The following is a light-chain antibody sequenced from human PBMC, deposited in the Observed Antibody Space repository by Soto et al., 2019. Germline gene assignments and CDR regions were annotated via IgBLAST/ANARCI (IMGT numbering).Light chain of an antibody. J-gene: IGKJ1*01. CDR1: QSVSSY. Sequence: EIVLTQSPATLSLSPGERATLSCRASQSVSSYLAWYQQKVGQAPRLLIYDVSNRATGIPARFSGSGSGTGFTLTISSLVSEDSEVYSCQQRSNCPRTFGQGTKVDIK. CDR3: QQRSNCPRT. CDR2: DVS. V-gene: IGKV3-11*01.